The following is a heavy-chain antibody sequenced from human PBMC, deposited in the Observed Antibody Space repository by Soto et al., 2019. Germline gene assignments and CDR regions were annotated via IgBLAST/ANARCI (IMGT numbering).Heavy chain of an antibody. CDR2: ISTYNGDT. Sequence: AAAKVSCKAYGYNFTSYVISWLRQAPGQGLEWIGWISTYNGDTNYVPKFQGRITMTTDTSTSTAYMELRSLRSDDTALYFCARDTSNYFDFWGQGTPVTVSS. V-gene: IGHV1-18*01. D-gene: IGHD2-2*01. CDR1: GYNFTSYV. CDR3: ARDTSNYFDF. J-gene: IGHJ4*02.